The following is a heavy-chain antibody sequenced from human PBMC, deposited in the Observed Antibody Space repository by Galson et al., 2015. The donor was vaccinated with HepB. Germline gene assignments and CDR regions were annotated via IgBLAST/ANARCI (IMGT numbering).Heavy chain of an antibody. D-gene: IGHD3-3*01. CDR3: AKDRYVVLEWLLYSGGGFDY. J-gene: IGHJ4*02. Sequence: SLRLSCAASGFTFSSYGMHWVRQAPGKGLEWVAVISYDGSNKYYADSVKGRFTISRDNSKNTLYLQMNSLRAEDTAVYYCAKDRYVVLEWLLYSGGGFDYWGQGTLVTASS. CDR1: GFTFSSYG. V-gene: IGHV3-30*18. CDR2: ISYDGSNK.